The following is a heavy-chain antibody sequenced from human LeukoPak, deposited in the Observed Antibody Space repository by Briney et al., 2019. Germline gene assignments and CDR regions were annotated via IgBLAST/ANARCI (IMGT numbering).Heavy chain of an antibody. Sequence: SVKVSCKASGGSFTSYAMNWVRQAPGQGLEWMGGIIPIFGTANYAQKFQGRVTITADESTSTAYMELSSLRSEDTAVYYCASLPRGYSSSWPYYYYYGMDVWGQGTTVTVSS. J-gene: IGHJ6*02. CDR1: GGSFTSYA. V-gene: IGHV1-69*13. D-gene: IGHD6-13*01. CDR2: IIPIFGTA. CDR3: ASLPRGYSSSWPYYYYYGMDV.